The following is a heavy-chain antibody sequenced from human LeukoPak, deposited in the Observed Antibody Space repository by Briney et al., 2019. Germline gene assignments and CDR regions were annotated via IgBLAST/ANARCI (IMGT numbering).Heavy chain of an antibody. CDR3: ARDRYYDILTGYPRSYGMDV. D-gene: IGHD3-9*01. J-gene: IGHJ6*02. Sequence: IPSETLSLTCTVSGGSISSYYWSWIRQPPGKGLEWIGYIYYSRSTNYNPSLKSRVTISVDTSKNQFSLKLSSVTAADTAVYYCARDRYYDILTGYPRSYGMDVWGQGTTVTVSS. CDR2: IYYSRST. V-gene: IGHV4-59*01. CDR1: GGSISSYY.